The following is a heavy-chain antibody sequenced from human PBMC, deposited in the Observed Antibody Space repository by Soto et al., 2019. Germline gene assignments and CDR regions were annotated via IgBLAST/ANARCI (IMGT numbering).Heavy chain of an antibody. CDR1: GGSISSGGYY. J-gene: IGHJ4*02. CDR2: IYYSGST. D-gene: IGHD3-22*01. CDR3: ASFRSAYDSSGYHTDGRGY. V-gene: IGHV4-31*03. Sequence: QVQLQESGPGLVKPSQTLSLACTVSGGSISSGGYYWSWIRQHPGKGLEWIGYIYYSGSTYYNPSLKSRVTISVDTSKIQFSLKLSSVTAADTAVYYCASFRSAYDSSGYHTDGRGYWGQGTLVTVSS.